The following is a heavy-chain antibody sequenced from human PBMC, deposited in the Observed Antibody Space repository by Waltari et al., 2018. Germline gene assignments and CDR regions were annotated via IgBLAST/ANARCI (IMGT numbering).Heavy chain of an antibody. D-gene: IGHD6-19*01. J-gene: IGHJ3*02. CDR3: ARGEIAVAGTRRGAFDI. CDR1: GFTFSSYS. Sequence: EVQLVESGGGLVKPGGSLRLSCAASGFTFSSYSMNWVRQAPGKGLEWVSSISSSSSYIYYADSVKGRFTISRDNAKNSLDLQMNSLRAEDTAVYYCARGEIAVAGTRRGAFDIWGQGTMVTVSS. V-gene: IGHV3-21*01. CDR2: ISSSSSYI.